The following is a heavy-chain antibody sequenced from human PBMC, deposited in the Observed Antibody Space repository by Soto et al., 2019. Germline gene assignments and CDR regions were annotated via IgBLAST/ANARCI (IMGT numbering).Heavy chain of an antibody. J-gene: IGHJ4*02. D-gene: IGHD4-17*01. Sequence: GASVKVSCKVSGYTLTELSMHWVRQAPGKGLEWMGSFDPEDGETIYAQKFQGRVTMTEDTSTDTAYMELSSLRSEDTAVYYCATDPPAGDYVANFAYWGQGTLVTVSS. V-gene: IGHV1-24*01. CDR2: FDPEDGET. CDR3: ATDPPAGDYVANFAY. CDR1: GYTLTELS.